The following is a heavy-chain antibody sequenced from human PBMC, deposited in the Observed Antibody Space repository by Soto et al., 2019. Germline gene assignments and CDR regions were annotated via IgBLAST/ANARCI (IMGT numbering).Heavy chain of an antibody. J-gene: IGHJ6*04. V-gene: IGHV6-1*01. CDR2: TYYKSKWNN. Sequence: SQTLSLTCAISGDSVSSDSAAWIWIRQSPSRGLEWLGRTYYKSKWNNDYALSVKSRITISPDTSQNQFSLDLDSVTPEDTAVYSCAGVTFSRGMHVWGKGTTVPVSS. CDR3: AGVTFSRGMHV. D-gene: IGHD3-10*01. CDR1: GDSVSSDSAA.